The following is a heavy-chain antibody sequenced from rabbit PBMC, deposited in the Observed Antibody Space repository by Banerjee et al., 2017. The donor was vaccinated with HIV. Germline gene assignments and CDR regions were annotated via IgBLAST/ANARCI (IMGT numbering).Heavy chain of an antibody. CDR3: ARDLAGVTGWNFNL. J-gene: IGHJ4*01. CDR1: GFDLSSSYW. V-gene: IGHV1S45*01. Sequence: QEQLVEYGGDLVKPGASLTLTCTASGFDLSSSYWICWVRQAPEKGLEWIACIDAGSSGSTHYASWAKGRFTISKASSTTVTLQMTSLTAADTATYFCARDLAGVTGWNFNLWGPGTMVTV. D-gene: IGHD4-1*01. CDR2: IDAGSSGST.